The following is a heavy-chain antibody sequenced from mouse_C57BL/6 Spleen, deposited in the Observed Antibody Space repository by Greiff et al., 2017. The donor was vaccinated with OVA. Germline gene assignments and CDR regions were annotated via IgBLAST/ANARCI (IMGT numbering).Heavy chain of an antibody. CDR2: IYPGDGDT. D-gene: IGHD2-2*01. CDR1: GYAFSSSW. CDR3: ALVD. J-gene: IGHJ3*01. Sequence: VQLQQSGPELVKPGASVKISCKASGYAFSSSWMNWVKQRPGKGLEWIGRIYPGDGDTNYNGKFKGKARLTADKSSSTAYMQLSSLTSEDSAVYFCALVDWGQGTLVTVSA. V-gene: IGHV1-82*01.